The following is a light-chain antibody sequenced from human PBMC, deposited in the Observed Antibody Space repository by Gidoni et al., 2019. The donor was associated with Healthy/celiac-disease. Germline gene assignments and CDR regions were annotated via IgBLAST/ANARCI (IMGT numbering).Light chain of an antibody. CDR2: AAS. J-gene: IGKJ2*01. CDR3: QQLNSYPL. Sequence: IQLTQSPSSLSASVGDRVTITCLASQGNSSYLPCDQQKPGKAPKLLIYAASTLKSGVPSRFSGRGSGTDFTLTISSLQPEDFATYYGQQLNSYPLFGQGTKLEIK. CDR1: QGNSSY. V-gene: IGKV1-9*01.